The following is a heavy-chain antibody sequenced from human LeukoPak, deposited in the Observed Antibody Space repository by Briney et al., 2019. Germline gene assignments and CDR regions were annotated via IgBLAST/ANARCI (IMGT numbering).Heavy chain of an antibody. Sequence: GGSPRLSCAASGFTFSSYAMHWVRQAPGKGLEWVAVISYDGSNKYYADSVKGRFTISRDNSKNTLYLQMNSLRAEDTAVYYCARSPSSSWNYFDYWGQGTLVTVSS. V-gene: IGHV3-30*04. CDR1: GFTFSSYA. D-gene: IGHD6-13*01. CDR2: ISYDGSNK. J-gene: IGHJ4*02. CDR3: ARSPSSSWNYFDY.